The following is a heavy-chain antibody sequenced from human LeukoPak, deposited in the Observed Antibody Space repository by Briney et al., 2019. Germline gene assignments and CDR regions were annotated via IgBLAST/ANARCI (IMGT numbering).Heavy chain of an antibody. CDR2: ISSSGSTK. J-gene: IGHJ4*02. Sequence: GGSLRLSCEASGFTFSSYEMNWVRQAPGKGLEWVSYISSSGSTKSYADSVRGRFTISRDNAKNSLFLQMNSLRAEDTAVYYCASGTQSDCWGQGTLVTVSS. V-gene: IGHV3-48*03. D-gene: IGHD1-14*01. CDR1: GFTFSSYE. CDR3: ASGTQSDC.